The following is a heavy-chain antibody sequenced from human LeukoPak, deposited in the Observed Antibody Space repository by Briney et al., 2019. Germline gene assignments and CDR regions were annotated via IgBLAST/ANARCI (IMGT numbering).Heavy chain of an antibody. CDR1: GFTSTTSA. V-gene: IGHV3-23*01. CDR3: AKSPGVGIAARRWFDP. J-gene: IGHJ5*02. CDR2: ISANGGST. Sequence: GGSLRLSCAASGFTSTTSAMNWVRQAPGKGLEWVSGISANGGSTYYADSVKGRFTISRDNSNNTLYVQMTSLRVEDTAIYYCAKSPGVGIAARRWFDPWGQGILVTVSS. D-gene: IGHD6-6*01.